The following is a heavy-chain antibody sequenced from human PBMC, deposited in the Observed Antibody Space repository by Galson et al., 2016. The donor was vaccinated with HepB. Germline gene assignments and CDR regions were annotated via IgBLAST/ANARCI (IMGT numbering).Heavy chain of an antibody. J-gene: IGHJ4*02. V-gene: IGHV1-2*06. Sequence: SVKVSCKASGYIFTAYHLHWVRQAPGQGLEWMGRINPINGDTKYSQNLQDRVAMTTDTSISKAYMELSRLKSDDTAAYSCARSYTLDAPLDFWGQGALVTVSS. CDR3: ARSYTLDAPLDF. CDR1: GYIFTAYH. CDR2: INPINGDT. D-gene: IGHD2-2*02.